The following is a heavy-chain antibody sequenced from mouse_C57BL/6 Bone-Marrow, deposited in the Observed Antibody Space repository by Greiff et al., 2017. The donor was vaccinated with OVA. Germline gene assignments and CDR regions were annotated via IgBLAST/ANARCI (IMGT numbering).Heavy chain of an antibody. CDR3: ARSGDWDVY. V-gene: IGHV1-64*01. Sequence: QVHVKQPGAELVKPGASVKLSCKASGYTFTSYWMHWVKQRPGQGLEWIGMIHPNSGSTNYNEKFKSKATLTVDKSSSTAYMQLSSLTSEDSAVYYCARSGDWDVYWGQGTTLTVSS. CDR1: GYTFTSYW. CDR2: IHPNSGST. J-gene: IGHJ2*01. D-gene: IGHD4-1*01.